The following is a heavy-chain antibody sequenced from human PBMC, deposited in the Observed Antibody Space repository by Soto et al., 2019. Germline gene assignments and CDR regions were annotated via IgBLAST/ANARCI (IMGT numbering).Heavy chain of an antibody. D-gene: IGHD2-2*01. CDR3: ARSQGSSTSLEIYYYYYYGMDV. CDR1: GGTFSSYA. CDR2: IIPISETT. Sequence: QVQLVQSGAEVKKPGSSVKVSCKASGGTFSSYAISWVRQAPGQGLEWMGGIIPISETTNYAQKFQGRVTITADESKSTAYMEPSSLRSEDTAVYYCARSQGSSTSLEIYYYYYYGMDVWGQGTTVTVSS. V-gene: IGHV1-69*01. J-gene: IGHJ6*02.